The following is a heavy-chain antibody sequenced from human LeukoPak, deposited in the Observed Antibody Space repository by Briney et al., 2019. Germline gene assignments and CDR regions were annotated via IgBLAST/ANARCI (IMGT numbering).Heavy chain of an antibody. V-gene: IGHV4-39*02. Sequence: PSETLSLTCTVSGGSISRSSYFWGWIRQSPGKGLEWIGSIYYSGSTSNNPSLKSRATISVDTSQNQFSLKLSSVTAADTAVYYCARDLNGYCSGCSCYNWFDPWGQGTLVTVSS. J-gene: IGHJ5*02. CDR1: GGSISRSSYF. CDR2: IYYSGST. D-gene: IGHD2-15*01. CDR3: ARDLNGYCSGCSCYNWFDP.